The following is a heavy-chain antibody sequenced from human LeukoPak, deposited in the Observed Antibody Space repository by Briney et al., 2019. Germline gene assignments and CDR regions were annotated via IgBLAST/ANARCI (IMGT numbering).Heavy chain of an antibody. J-gene: IGHJ4*02. Sequence: GGSLRLSCAASGFTFSSYGMHWVRQAPGKGLEWVAVISYDGSNKYYADSVKGRFTISRDNSKNTLYLQMNSLRAEDTAVYYCANQKYSYGSYYFDYWGQGTLVTVSS. CDR3: ANQKYSYGSYYFDY. D-gene: IGHD5-18*01. CDR2: ISYDGSNK. CDR1: GFTFSSYG. V-gene: IGHV3-30*18.